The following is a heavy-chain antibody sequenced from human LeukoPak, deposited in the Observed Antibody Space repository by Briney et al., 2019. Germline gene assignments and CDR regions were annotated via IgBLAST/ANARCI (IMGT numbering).Heavy chain of an antibody. CDR2: ISGSGGST. V-gene: IGHV3-23*01. D-gene: IGHD2-2*01. Sequence: TGGSLRLSCAASGFTFSSYGMHWVRQAPGKGLEWVSAISGSGGSTYYADSVKGRFTISRDNSKNALFLQMNSLRAEDTAVYYCAKSGPYCSSTSCNYFDYWGQGTLVTVSS. J-gene: IGHJ4*02. CDR1: GFTFSSYG. CDR3: AKSGPYCSSTSCNYFDY.